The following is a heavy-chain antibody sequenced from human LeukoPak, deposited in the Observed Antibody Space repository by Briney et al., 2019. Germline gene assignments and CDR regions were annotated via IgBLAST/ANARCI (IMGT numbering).Heavy chain of an antibody. CDR1: GFTFSTYT. Sequence: NPGGSLRLSCVASGFTFSTYTMNWVRQAPGKGLEWVSSISSSSFFISYADSVKGRFTISRDNAKNSLYLQMNSLRAEDTALYYCARSRHYYGLGSLLGPFHDYMDVWGKGTTVTVSS. CDR2: ISSSSFFI. J-gene: IGHJ6*03. V-gene: IGHV3-21*01. CDR3: ARSRHYYGLGSLLGPFHDYMDV. D-gene: IGHD3-10*01.